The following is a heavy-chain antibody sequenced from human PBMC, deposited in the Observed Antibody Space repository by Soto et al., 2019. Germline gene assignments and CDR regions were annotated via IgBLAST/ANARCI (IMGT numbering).Heavy chain of an antibody. Sequence: APVELSCEASGYSFTYKSMHLLRQAPVHVREWMGIINPSAGTTRAAQKFQGRVTMTRDTSTTTVYMELSSLRSEDTAVYYCARDHRYCSGPTCYPKVGYWGQGTQVTLSS. CDR1: GYSFTYKS. CDR3: ARDHRYCSGPTCYPKVGY. D-gene: IGHD2-2*01. J-gene: IGHJ4*02. V-gene: IGHV1-46*01. CDR2: INPSAGTT.